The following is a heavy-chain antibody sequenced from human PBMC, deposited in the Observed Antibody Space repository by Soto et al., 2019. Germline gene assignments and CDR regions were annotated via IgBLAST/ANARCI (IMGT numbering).Heavy chain of an antibody. CDR1: GYTFTNYY. CDR2: ISPSGGYT. CDR3: ARGRRNRWLWADTTHEQTNYGMDV. J-gene: IGHJ6*02. V-gene: IGHV1-46*01. Sequence: ASVKVSCKGSGYTFTNYYMHWVRLAPGQGLEWMGVISPSGGYTTYAQKFQGRVTMTRNTSISTAYMELSSLRSEDTAVYYCARGRRNRWLWADTTHEQTNYGMDVWGQGTTVTVSS. D-gene: IGHD3-22*01.